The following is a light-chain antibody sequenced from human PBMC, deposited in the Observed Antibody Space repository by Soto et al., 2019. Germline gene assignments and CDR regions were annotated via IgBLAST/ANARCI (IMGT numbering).Light chain of an antibody. V-gene: IGKV3-20*01. J-gene: IGKJ1*01. Sequence: EIVLTQSPGTLSLSPGERATLSCRASQSVSSSNLAWYQQKPGQAPRLLIYGASSRATGIPDRFSGSGSGTDFTLTISRLEPEDLAVYYCQQYGGSSWTFGQGAKVEIK. CDR2: GAS. CDR3: QQYGGSSWT. CDR1: QSVSSSN.